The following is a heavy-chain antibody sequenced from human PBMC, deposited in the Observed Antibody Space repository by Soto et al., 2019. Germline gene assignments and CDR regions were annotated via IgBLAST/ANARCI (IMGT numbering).Heavy chain of an antibody. D-gene: IGHD3-16*01. CDR1: GFTFSSYS. CDR2: ISSSSSYI. CDR3: ARDNYDYVWGRKSTRGY. Sequence: EVQLVESGGGLVKPGGSLRLSCAASGFTFSSYSMNWVRQAPGKGLEWVSSISSSSSYIYYADSVKGRFTISRDNAKNSLYLQMNSLRAEDTAVYYCARDNYDYVWGRKSTRGYWGQGTLVTVSS. J-gene: IGHJ4*02. V-gene: IGHV3-21*01.